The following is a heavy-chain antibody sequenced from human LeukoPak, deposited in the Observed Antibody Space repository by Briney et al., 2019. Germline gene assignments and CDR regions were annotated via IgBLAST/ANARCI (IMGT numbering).Heavy chain of an antibody. CDR3: AKRASGSGTSLYYFDY. Sequence: HPGGSLRLSCAASGFTFSSYAMSWVRQAPGKGLEWVSVISNTGGSTFYADSVKGRFTISRDNSKNTLYLQMNSLRAEDTAVYCCAKRASGSGTSLYYFDYWGQGTLVTVSS. CDR2: ISNTGGST. D-gene: IGHD3-10*01. V-gene: IGHV3-23*01. J-gene: IGHJ4*02. CDR1: GFTFSSYA.